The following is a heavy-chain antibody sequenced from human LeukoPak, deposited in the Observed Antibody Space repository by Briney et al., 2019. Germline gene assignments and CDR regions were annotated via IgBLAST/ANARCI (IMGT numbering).Heavy chain of an antibody. V-gene: IGHV3-23*01. J-gene: IGHJ3*02. D-gene: IGHD5-18*01. CDR1: GFTFSIYD. CDR2: ISTGGGST. Sequence: SGGSLRLSCAASGFTFSIYDMNWVRQAPGKGLEWVSTISTGGGSTYCADSVKGRFTISRDNSKSTLYLQINGLRGDDTAVYYCAKEKWILGRVDAFDIWGQGTMVTVSS. CDR3: AKEKWILGRVDAFDI.